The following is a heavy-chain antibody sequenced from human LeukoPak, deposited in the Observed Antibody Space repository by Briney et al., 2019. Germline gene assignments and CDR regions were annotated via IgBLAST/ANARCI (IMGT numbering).Heavy chain of an antibody. CDR2: ISGSGGST. D-gene: IGHD3-22*01. CDR3: AKADYYDSSGGDY. V-gene: IGHV3-23*01. CDR1: GFTFSSYA. J-gene: IGHJ4*02. Sequence: GGSLRLSCAASGFTFSSYAMSWVRQAPGKGLEWVSAISGSGGSTYYADSVKGRFTISRDNSKNTLYLQMNGLRAEDTAVYYCAKADYYDSSGGDYWGQGTLVTVSS.